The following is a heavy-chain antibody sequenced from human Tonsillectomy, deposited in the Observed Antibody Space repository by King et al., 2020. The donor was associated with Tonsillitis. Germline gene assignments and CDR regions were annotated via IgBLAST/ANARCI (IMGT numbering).Heavy chain of an antibody. CDR3: AKEPLYYYDSSGYLDY. D-gene: IGHD3-22*01. Sequence: VQLVESGGGLVQPGGSLRLSCAASGFTFSSYAMNWVRQAPGKGLEWVSGISGSGGSPYYADSVKGRFTISRYNSKNTVYLQMNSLRAEDTAVYYCAKEPLYYYDSSGYLDYWGQGTLVTVSS. CDR1: GFTFSSYA. V-gene: IGHV3-23*04. J-gene: IGHJ4*02. CDR2: ISGSGGSP.